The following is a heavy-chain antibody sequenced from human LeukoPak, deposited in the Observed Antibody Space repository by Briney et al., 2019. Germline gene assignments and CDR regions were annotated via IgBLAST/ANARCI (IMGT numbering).Heavy chain of an antibody. CDR1: GGSLSSYY. CDR3: ARGSLYDAFDI. CDR2: IYYSGST. Sequence: SETLSLTCTVSGGSLSSYYWSWIRQPPGKGLEWIGYIYYSGSTNYNPSLKSRVTISVDPSKNQSSLKLSSVTAADTAVYYCARGSLYDAFDIWGQGTMVTVSS. V-gene: IGHV4-59*12. J-gene: IGHJ3*02.